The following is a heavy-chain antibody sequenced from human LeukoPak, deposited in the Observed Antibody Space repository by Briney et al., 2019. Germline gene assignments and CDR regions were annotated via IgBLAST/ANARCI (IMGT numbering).Heavy chain of an antibody. D-gene: IGHD2-2*01. Sequence: SETLSLTCAVYGGSFSGDFWSWIRQSPGKGLEWIGEINHGGSTTYNPSLQSRVTMSVDTSTNQISLKMTSVTAADTAIYYCAHGAMYQLDYWGQGTLVTVSS. CDR1: GGSFSGDF. J-gene: IGHJ4*02. V-gene: IGHV4-34*01. CDR2: INHGGST. CDR3: AHGAMYQLDY.